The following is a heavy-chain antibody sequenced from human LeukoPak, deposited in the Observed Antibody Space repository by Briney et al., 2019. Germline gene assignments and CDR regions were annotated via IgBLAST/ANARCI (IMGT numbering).Heavy chain of an antibody. CDR2: INHSGST. V-gene: IGHV4-34*01. J-gene: IGHJ4*02. Sequence: SETLSLTCAVYGGSFRGYYWSWIRQPPGKRLESIGEINHSGSTNYNPSLKSRVTISVDTSKNQFSLKLSSVTAADTAVYYCARSPWYYYGSGSYYNAPKYFDYWGQGTLVTVSS. CDR3: ARSPWYYYGSGSYYNAPKYFDY. D-gene: IGHD3-10*01. CDR1: GGSFRGYY.